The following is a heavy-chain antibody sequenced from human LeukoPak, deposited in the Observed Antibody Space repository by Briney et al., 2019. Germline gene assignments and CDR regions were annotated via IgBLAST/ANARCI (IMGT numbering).Heavy chain of an antibody. CDR2: IYSGGST. Sequence: LGGSLRLSCPAPGFTLCINYMNCVRQAPGKGLEWVSVIYSGGSTYYADSVKGRFTISRDNSKNMLHLQMNSLRAEDTAVYYYASRAVVVPAGWAFDIWGQGTMVTVSS. CDR3: ASRAVVVPAGWAFDI. D-gene: IGHD2-2*01. CDR1: GFTLCINY. V-gene: IGHV3-53*01. J-gene: IGHJ3*02.